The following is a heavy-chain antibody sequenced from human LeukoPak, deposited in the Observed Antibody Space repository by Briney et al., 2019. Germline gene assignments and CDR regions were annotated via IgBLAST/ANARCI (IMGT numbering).Heavy chain of an antibody. V-gene: IGHV4-4*07. CDR1: GASFTEYY. CDR2: IYTSGIT. D-gene: IGHD5-24*01. CDR3: ARESRTVQMATSMHGHWFDP. J-gene: IGHJ5*02. Sequence: SETLSLTCAVYGASFTEYYWSWIRQPAGKGPEWTGRIYTSGITAYNPSLESRVTISIDTSKNQFSLRLYSVTAADTAVYYCARESRTVQMATSMHGHWFDPWGQGTLVTVSS.